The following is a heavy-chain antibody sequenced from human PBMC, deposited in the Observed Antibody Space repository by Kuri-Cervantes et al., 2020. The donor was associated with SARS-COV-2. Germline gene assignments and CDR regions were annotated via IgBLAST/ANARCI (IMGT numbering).Heavy chain of an antibody. D-gene: IGHD4-17*01. CDR2: INHSGST. CDR1: GGSFSGYY. V-gene: IGHV4-34*01. J-gene: IGHJ6*02. CDR3: ARGRHDYGPYYYGMDV. Sequence: SETLSLTCAVYGGSFSGYYWSWIRQPPGKGLEWIGEINHSGSTNYNPSLKSRVTISVDTSKNQFSLKLGSVTAADTAVYYCARGRHDYGPYYYGMDVWGQGTTVTVSS.